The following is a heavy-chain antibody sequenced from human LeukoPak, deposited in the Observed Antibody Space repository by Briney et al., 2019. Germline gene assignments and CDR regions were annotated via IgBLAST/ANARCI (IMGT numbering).Heavy chain of an antibody. D-gene: IGHD3-22*01. CDR2: ISYDGSNK. Sequence: GGSLRLSCAASGFTFSNYGMHWVRQAPGKGLEWVAVISYDGSNKYYVDSVKGRFTISRDNAKNSLYLQMNSLRAEDTAVYYCARGAMIVVVWEYYFDHWGQGTLVTVSS. CDR3: ARGAMIVVVWEYYFDH. CDR1: GFTFSNYG. J-gene: IGHJ4*02. V-gene: IGHV3-30*03.